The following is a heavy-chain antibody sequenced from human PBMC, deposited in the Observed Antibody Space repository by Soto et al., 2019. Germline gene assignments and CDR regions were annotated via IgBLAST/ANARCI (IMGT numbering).Heavy chain of an antibody. D-gene: IGHD3-22*01. CDR2: VYYSGTT. J-gene: IGHJ5*02. Sequence: SETLSLTCSVSGGSVNIGSHSWNWIRQSPGKGLEWIGFVYYSGTTYYNPALNGRVTISVDRAKSQFSLQLRSVTAAATAVYFCARGLFGYDVGIYASPDDGFDPSRHGTLVTDS. CDR1: GGSVNIGSHS. V-gene: IGHV4-30-2*06. CDR3: ARGLFGYDVGIYASPDDGFDP.